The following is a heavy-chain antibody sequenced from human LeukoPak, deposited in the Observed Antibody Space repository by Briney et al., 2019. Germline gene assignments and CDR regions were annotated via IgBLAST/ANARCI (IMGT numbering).Heavy chain of an antibody. D-gene: IGHD5-18*01. V-gene: IGHV3-53*01. J-gene: IGHJ6*03. CDR3: ARARTQLWEPYYYYMDV. CDR1: GFTVSTNY. CDR2: IYAGGST. Sequence: GGSLRLSCAASGFTVSTNYMSWVRQAPGKGLEWVSVIYAGGSTYYADSVKGRFTISRDNSKNTLYLQMNSLRAEDTAVYYCARARTQLWEPYYYYMDVWGKGTTVTVSS.